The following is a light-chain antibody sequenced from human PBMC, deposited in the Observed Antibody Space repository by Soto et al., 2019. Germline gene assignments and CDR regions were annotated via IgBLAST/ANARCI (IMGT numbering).Light chain of an antibody. J-gene: IGLJ1*01. CDR3: SSYTSSSTYV. CDR2: YVS. Sequence: QSVLTQPASLSGAPGPSLAISSTGPSSDVGGYNYVSWYQHPPGKSPKFMVYYVSNQPSGVSNRFTGSKSGNTATLTISGLQAEDEADYYCSSYTSSSTYVFGTGT. V-gene: IGLV2-14*03. CDR1: SSDVGGYNY.